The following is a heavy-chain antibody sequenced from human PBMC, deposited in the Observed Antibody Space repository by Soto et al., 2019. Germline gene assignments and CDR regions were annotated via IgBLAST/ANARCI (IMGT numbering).Heavy chain of an antibody. D-gene: IGHD3-10*01. CDR3: ARDRGMVRGVYYYYYYYMDV. CDR1: GFTFSSYG. J-gene: IGHJ6*03. CDR2: IWYDGSNK. Sequence: QVQLVESGGGVVQPGRSLRLSCAASGFTFSSYGMHWVRQAPGKGLEWVAVIWYDGSNKYYADSVKGRFTISRDNSMHTLYRQMNSLRAEDTAVYYCARDRGMVRGVYYYYYYYMDVWGKGTTVTVSS. V-gene: IGHV3-33*01.